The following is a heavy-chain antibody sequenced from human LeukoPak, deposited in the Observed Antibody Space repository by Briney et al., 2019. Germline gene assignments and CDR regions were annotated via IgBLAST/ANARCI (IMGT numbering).Heavy chain of an antibody. CDR3: ASLVSL. CDR2: IKPDGTTK. Sequence: GGSLRLSCAASGFPFSSYSMTWVRQAPGKGLEWVANIKPDGTTKFYVDSVKGRFTISRDNALNSLYLQMNSLRAEDTAIYYCASLVSLWGQGTLVTVSS. CDR1: GFPFSSYS. V-gene: IGHV3-7*03. J-gene: IGHJ4*02.